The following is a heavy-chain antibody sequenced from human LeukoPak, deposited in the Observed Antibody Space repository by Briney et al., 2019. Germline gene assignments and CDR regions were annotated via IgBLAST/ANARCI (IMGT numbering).Heavy chain of an antibody. CDR2: INPNSGGT. Sequence: ASVKVSCKASGYTFTGYYMHWVRQAPGQGLEWVGWINPNSGGTNYAQKFQGRVTMTRDTSISTAYMELSRLRSDDTAVYYCARVLFTIFGVVIFGSEDYYGMDVWGQGTTVTVSS. CDR1: GYTFTGYY. D-gene: IGHD3-3*01. V-gene: IGHV1-2*02. CDR3: ARVLFTIFGVVIFGSEDYYGMDV. J-gene: IGHJ6*02.